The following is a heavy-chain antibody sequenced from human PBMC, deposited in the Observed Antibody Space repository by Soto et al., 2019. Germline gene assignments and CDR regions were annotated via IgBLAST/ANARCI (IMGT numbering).Heavy chain of an antibody. CDR3: ARGGVSTRTFDY. Sequence: GEPLKISCKGSGYNFAGYWIAWVRQMPGKGLELMGIIYPSDSDTRYRPSFQGQVTISADKSISSAYLQWSSLRASDTAMYYCARGGVSTRTFDYWGQGTPVTVSS. J-gene: IGHJ4*02. CDR1: GYNFAGYW. V-gene: IGHV5-51*01. CDR2: IYPSDSDT. D-gene: IGHD3-3*01.